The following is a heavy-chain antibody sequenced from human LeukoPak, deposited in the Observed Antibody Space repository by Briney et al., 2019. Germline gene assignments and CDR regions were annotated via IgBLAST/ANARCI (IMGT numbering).Heavy chain of an antibody. CDR1: GYSFTSYY. CDR3: ARDRDYVWGSYRTFDY. J-gene: IGHJ4*02. V-gene: IGHV1-18*04. Sequence: ASVKVSCKTSGYSFTSYYIHWVRQAPGQGLEWMGWISAYNGNTNYAQKLQGRVTMTTDTSTSTAYMELRSLRSDDTAVYYCARDRDYVWGSYRTFDYWGQGTLVTVSS. CDR2: ISAYNGNT. D-gene: IGHD3-16*02.